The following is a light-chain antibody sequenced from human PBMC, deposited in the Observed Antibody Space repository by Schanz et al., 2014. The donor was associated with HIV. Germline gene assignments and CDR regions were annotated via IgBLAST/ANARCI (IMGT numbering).Light chain of an antibody. CDR1: AFNIGQNF. Sequence: QSVLTQPPSVSAAPGQKVTIACSGSAFNIGQNFVSWYQHLPGTAPKLLIYANHERPSGIPDRFSGSKSGTSATLVITGLQTGDEADYYCGTWDSRMSVGFVFGSGTKLTVL. J-gene: IGLJ1*01. CDR3: GTWDSRMSVGFV. V-gene: IGLV1-51*01. CDR2: ANH.